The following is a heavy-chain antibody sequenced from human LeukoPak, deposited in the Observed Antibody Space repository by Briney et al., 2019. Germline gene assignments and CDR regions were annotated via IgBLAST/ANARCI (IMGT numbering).Heavy chain of an antibody. CDR3: ARGFLLTIAVAGIWFDP. CDR1: GGSISSYY. V-gene: IGHV4-34*01. Sequence: SETLSLTCTVSGGSISSYYWSWIRQPPGKGLEWIGEINHSGSTNYNPSLKSRVTISVDTSKNQFSLKLSSVTAADTAVYYCARGFLLTIAVAGIWFDPWGQGTLVTVSS. CDR2: INHSGST. J-gene: IGHJ5*02. D-gene: IGHD6-19*01.